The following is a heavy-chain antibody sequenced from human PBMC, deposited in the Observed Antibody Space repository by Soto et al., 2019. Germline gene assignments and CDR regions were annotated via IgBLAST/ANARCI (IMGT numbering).Heavy chain of an antibody. Sequence: SETLSLTCTVSGGSISSYYWSWIRQPPGKGLEWIGYIYYSGSTNYNPSLKSRVTISVDTSKNQFSLKLSSVTAADTAVYYCARVATTNTMVRGVIKAYYYYGMDVWGQGTTVTVSS. V-gene: IGHV4-59*01. CDR2: IYYSGST. D-gene: IGHD3-10*01. CDR1: GGSISSYY. J-gene: IGHJ6*02. CDR3: ARVATTNTMVRGVIKAYYYYGMDV.